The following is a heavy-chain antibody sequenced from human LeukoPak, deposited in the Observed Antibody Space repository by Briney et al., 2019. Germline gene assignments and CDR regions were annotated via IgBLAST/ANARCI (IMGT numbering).Heavy chain of an antibody. CDR2: INHSGST. CDR3: ARVLTWNWFDP. CDR1: GGSFSGYY. D-gene: IGHD4/OR15-4a*01. J-gene: IGHJ5*02. V-gene: IGHV4-34*01. Sequence: SETLSLTCAVYGGSFSGYYWSWIRQPPGRGLEWIGEINHSGSTNYNPSLKSRVTISVDTSKNQFSLKLSSVTAADTAVYYCARVLTWNWFDPWGQGTLVTVSS.